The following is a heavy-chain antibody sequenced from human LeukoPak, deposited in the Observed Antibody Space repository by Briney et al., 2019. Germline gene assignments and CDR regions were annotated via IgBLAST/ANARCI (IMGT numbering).Heavy chain of an antibody. CDR1: GGSISSGGYY. D-gene: IGHD3-3*01. CDR3: ARGHYDFWSGVLS. J-gene: IGHJ5*02. CDR2: IYHSGST. V-gene: IGHV4-30-2*01. Sequence: SETLSLTCTVSGGSISSGGYYWSWIRQPPGKGLEWIGYIYHSGSTYYNPSLRSRVTISVDRSKNQFSLKLSSVTAADTAVYYCARGHYDFWSGVLSWGQGTLVTVSS.